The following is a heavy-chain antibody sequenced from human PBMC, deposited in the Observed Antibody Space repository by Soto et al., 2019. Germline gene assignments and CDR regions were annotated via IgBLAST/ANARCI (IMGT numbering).Heavy chain of an antibody. Sequence: GGSLRLSCAASGFTFSSYSMNWVRQAPGKGLEWVSYISGSSSTTYYADSVKGRFTISRDNSKNTLYLQMNSLRAEDTAVYYCAKDRLRAGTSYYYYGMDVWGQGTTVTVSS. V-gene: IGHV3-23*01. CDR2: ISGSSSTT. CDR3: AKDRLRAGTSYYYYGMDV. D-gene: IGHD6-13*01. CDR1: GFTFSSYS. J-gene: IGHJ6*02.